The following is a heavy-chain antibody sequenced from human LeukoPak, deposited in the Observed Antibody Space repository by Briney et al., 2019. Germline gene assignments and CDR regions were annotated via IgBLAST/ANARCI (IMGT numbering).Heavy chain of an antibody. Sequence: PSETLSLTCTVSGGYISSGTYHWSWIRQPAGKGLEWIGRIYTSGSTDYNPSLKSRVTISKDTSQNHFSLKLSSVTAADTAVYYCAREDVDTGSDCWGQGTLVTVST. CDR2: IYTSGST. D-gene: IGHD5-18*01. CDR3: AREDVDTGSDC. CDR1: GGYISSGTYH. J-gene: IGHJ4*02. V-gene: IGHV4-61*02.